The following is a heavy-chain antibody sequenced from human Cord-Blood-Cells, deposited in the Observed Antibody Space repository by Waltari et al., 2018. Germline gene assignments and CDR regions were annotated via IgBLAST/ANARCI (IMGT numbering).Heavy chain of an antibody. CDR2: IRSKAYGGTT. CDR1: TFGDYA. J-gene: IGHJ4*02. Sequence: TFGDYAMSWFRQAPGKGLEWVGFIRSKAYGGTTEYAASVKGRFTISRDDSKSIAYLQMNSLKTEDTAVYYCTRNEYSSSYCTNGVCYTFDYWGQGTLVTVSS. D-gene: IGHD2-8*01. V-gene: IGHV3-49*03. CDR3: TRNEYSSSYCTNGVCYTFDY.